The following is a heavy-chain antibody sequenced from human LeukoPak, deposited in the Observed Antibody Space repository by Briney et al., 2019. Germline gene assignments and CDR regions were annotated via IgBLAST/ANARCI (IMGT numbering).Heavy chain of an antibody. CDR1: GGSISSGGYY. V-gene: IGHV4-31*03. CDR3: ARDRSFYYYDY. D-gene: IGHD3-3*01. J-gene: IGHJ4*02. CDR2: IYYSGST. Sequence: PSQTLSLTCTVSGGSISSGGYYWSWIRQHPGKGLEWIGYIYYSGSTYYNPSLKSRVTISVDTSKNQFSLKLSSVTAVDTAVYYCARDRSFYYYDYWGQGTLVTVSS.